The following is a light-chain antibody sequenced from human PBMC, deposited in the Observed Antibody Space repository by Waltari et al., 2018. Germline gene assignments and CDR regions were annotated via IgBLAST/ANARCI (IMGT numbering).Light chain of an antibody. V-gene: IGKV3-20*01. CDR1: QSVSSGY. CDR3: QQYESSPET. J-gene: IGKJ1*01. CDR2: GAS. Sequence: EIVLTQSPGTLSLSTGERATLSCRASQSVSSGYLAWYQQKPGQAPRLLIYGASYRATGIPDRFSGSGSGTDFTLTISRLEPEDFAVYYCQQYESSPETFGQGTNVEIK.